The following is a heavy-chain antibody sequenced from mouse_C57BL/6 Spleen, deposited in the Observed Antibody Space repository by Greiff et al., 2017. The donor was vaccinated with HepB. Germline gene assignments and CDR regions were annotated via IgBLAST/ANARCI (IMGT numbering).Heavy chain of an antibody. J-gene: IGHJ4*01. Sequence: VKLMESGPGLVQPSQSLSITCTVSGFSLTSYGVHWVRQSPGKGLEWLGVIWSGGSTDYNAAFISRLSISKDNSKSQVFFKMNSLQADDTAIYYCARNRNYAYYYAMDYWGQGPSVTVSS. V-gene: IGHV2-2*01. CDR1: GFSLTSYG. D-gene: IGHD2-1*01. CDR2: IWSGGST. CDR3: ARNRNYAYYYAMDY.